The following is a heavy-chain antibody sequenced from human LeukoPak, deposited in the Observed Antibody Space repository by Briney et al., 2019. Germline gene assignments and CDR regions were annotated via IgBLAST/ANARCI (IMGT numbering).Heavy chain of an antibody. CDR1: GYSFTGYY. CDR2: INSNSGAT. Sequence: ASVKVSCKASGYSFTGYYIHWVRLAPGQGPEWMGWINSNSGATSYAQRFQGRVTMTRNTSISTVYMELSRLGSDDTAIYYCARVGNYDYVWHHWGQGTLVTVSS. D-gene: IGHD3-16*01. V-gene: IGHV1-2*02. J-gene: IGHJ4*02. CDR3: ARVGNYDYVWHH.